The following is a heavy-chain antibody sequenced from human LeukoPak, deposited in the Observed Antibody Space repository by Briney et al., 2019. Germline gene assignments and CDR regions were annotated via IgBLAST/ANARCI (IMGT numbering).Heavy chain of an antibody. J-gene: IGHJ4*02. D-gene: IGHD6-6*01. CDR1: GYTFTSYD. Sequence: ASVKVSCKASGYTFTSYDINWVRQATGQGLEWMGWMNPNSGNTGYAQKFQGRVTITRNTSISTAYMELSSLRSEDTAVYYCARGHFQSYSSSAGGFDYWGQGTLVTVSS. CDR2: MNPNSGNT. V-gene: IGHV1-8*03. CDR3: ARGHFQSYSSSAGGFDY.